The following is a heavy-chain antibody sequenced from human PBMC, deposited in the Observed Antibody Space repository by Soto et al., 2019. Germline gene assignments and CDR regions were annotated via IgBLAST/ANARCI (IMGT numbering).Heavy chain of an antibody. J-gene: IGHJ4*02. CDR1: GGSIGNSY. CDR3: ARHSSSWPIFDY. D-gene: IGHD6-13*01. V-gene: IGHV4-59*08. CDR2: IYYSGSS. Sequence: QVQLQESGPGLVKPSETLSLTCTVSGGSIGNSYWSWIRQSPGKGLEWIGYIYYSGSSNYNPSLTSRXXIXVXKYKNQLSLKLSSVTAADTAVYYCARHSSSWPIFDYWGQGTLVIVSS.